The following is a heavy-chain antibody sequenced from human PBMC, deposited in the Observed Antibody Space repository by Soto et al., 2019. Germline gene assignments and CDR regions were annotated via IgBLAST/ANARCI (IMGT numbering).Heavy chain of an antibody. D-gene: IGHD3-3*01. Sequence: GGSLRLSCVVSGFNVNDNYMSWVRQAPGKGLQWVSVIYSVGTAFFAESVKGRFAISRDSAQNTVFLQMNGMRDEDTAVYYCARDRFLQTSPTGTSYYYGMDVWGQGTTVTVSS. V-gene: IGHV3-53*01. CDR2: IYSVGTA. J-gene: IGHJ6*02. CDR3: ARDRFLQTSPTGTSYYYGMDV. CDR1: GFNVNDNY.